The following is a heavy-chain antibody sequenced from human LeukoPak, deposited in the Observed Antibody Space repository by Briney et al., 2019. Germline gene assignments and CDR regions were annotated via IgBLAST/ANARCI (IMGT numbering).Heavy chain of an antibody. CDR2: ISDSGGST. CDR3: AKVSKKTQYSSSWSPLYYFDY. J-gene: IGHJ4*02. Sequence: GGSLRLSCAASGFTFSSYAMSWVRQAPGKGLEWVSAISDSGGSTYYADSVKGRFTISRDNSKNTLYLQMNSLRAEDTAVYYCAKVSKKTQYSSSWSPLYYFDYWGQGTLVTVSS. V-gene: IGHV3-23*01. CDR1: GFTFSSYA. D-gene: IGHD6-13*01.